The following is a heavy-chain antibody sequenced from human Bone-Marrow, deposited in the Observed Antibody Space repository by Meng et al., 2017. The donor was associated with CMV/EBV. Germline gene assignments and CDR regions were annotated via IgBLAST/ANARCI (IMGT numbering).Heavy chain of an antibody. Sequence: GESLKISCKGSGYSFTNYWIAWVRQMPGKGLEWMGIIYPGDSDTRYNPSFQGQVTISADKSSSTAYLQWSSLKASDTAMYYCARQDCSSTSCYYPIWGQGSMVTVSS. J-gene: IGHJ3*02. CDR2: IYPGDSDT. CDR3: ARQDCSSTSCYYPI. V-gene: IGHV5-51*01. D-gene: IGHD2-2*01. CDR1: GYSFTNYW.